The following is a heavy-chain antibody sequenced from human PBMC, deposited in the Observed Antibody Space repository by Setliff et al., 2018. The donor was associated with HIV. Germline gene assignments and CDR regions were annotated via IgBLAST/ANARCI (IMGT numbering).Heavy chain of an antibody. D-gene: IGHD6-19*01. V-gene: IGHV1-69*10. CDR3: VRGYRSAWNSWFDA. Sequence: SVKVSCKASGGTFSSYAISWVRQAPGQGLEWMGGIIPILGIANYAQVSERVCETMTRDTSTSTVYMDLSSLRADDTAVYYCVRGYRSAWNSWFDAWGQGTRVTVSS. CDR2: IIPILGIA. J-gene: IGHJ5*02. CDR1: GGTFSSYA.